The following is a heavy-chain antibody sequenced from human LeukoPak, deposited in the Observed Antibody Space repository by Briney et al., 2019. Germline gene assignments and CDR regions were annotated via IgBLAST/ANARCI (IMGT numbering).Heavy chain of an antibody. CDR3: ARDGITIVGATNSY. CDR1: GFTFSSYS. J-gene: IGHJ4*02. Sequence: PGGSLRLSCAASGFTFSSYSMNWVRQAPGKGLEWIGYIYYSGSTYYNPSLKSRVTISVDTSKNQFSLKLSSVTAADTAVYYCARDGITIVGATNSYWGQGTLVTVSS. CDR2: IYYSGST. D-gene: IGHD1-26*01. V-gene: IGHV4-59*01.